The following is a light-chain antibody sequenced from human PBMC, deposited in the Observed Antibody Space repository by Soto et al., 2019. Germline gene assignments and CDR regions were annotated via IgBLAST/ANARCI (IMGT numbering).Light chain of an antibody. J-gene: IGKJ1*01. Sequence: EIVLTQSPGTVSLSPGERATLSCRASQSVSSTYLAWYQQKPGQAPRLFIYGTSSRATGIPDRFSGSGSGTDFTLTISRLEPEDSAVYYCEQYGSSPRTFGQGTKVEIK. V-gene: IGKV3-20*01. CDR1: QSVSSTY. CDR3: EQYGSSPRT. CDR2: GTS.